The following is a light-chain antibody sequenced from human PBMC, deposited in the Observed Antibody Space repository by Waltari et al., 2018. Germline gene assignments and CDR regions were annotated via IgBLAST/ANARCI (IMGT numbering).Light chain of an antibody. CDR3: QQYYSLLPT. CDR1: RTLLYDSNKKNY. Sequence: DIVMTQSPDSLPVSLGERATIKCKSSRTLLYDSNKKNYLALYQKKPGQPPKLLIAWASTRESGVPDRFSGSGSGTDFTLTISSLQAEDVALYYCQQYYSLLPTFGGGTKVEI. CDR2: WAS. V-gene: IGKV4-1*01. J-gene: IGKJ4*01.